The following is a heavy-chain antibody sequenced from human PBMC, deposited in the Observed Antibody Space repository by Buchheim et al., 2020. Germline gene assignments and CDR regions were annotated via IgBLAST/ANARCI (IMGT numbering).Heavy chain of an antibody. CDR1: GFTFSSYG. V-gene: IGHV3-33*01. D-gene: IGHD4-17*01. CDR3: ARDPYYSTVTTRGLYWYFDL. Sequence: QVQLVESGGGVVQPGRSLRLSCAASGFTFSSYGMHWVRQAPGKGLEWVAVIWYDGSNKYYADSVKGRFTISRANSKTTLYLQMNSLRAEDTAVYYCARDPYYSTVTTRGLYWYFDLWGRGTL. CDR2: IWYDGSNK. J-gene: IGHJ2*01.